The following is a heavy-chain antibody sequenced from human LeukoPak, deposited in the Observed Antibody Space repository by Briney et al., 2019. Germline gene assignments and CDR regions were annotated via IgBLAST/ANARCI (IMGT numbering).Heavy chain of an antibody. D-gene: IGHD2-21*02. Sequence: GGSLRLSCAASGFTFSSYWMHWVRQAPGKGLVWVSRINSDGSSTSYADSVKRRFTISRDNAKNTLYLQMNSLRAEDTAVYYCTRHRYGDSGGDFDYWGQGTLVTVSS. J-gene: IGHJ4*02. V-gene: IGHV3-74*01. CDR3: TRHRYGDSGGDFDY. CDR1: GFTFSSYW. CDR2: INSDGSST.